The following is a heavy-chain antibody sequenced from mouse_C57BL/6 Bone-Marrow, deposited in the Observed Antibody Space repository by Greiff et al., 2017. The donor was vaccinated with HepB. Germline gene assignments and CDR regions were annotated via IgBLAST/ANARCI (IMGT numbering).Heavy chain of an antibody. CDR3: ASPGGVTTWGVDY. J-gene: IGHJ4*01. CDR1: GFTFSDYG. Sequence: EVQVVESGGGLVKPGGSLKLSCAASGFTFSDYGMHWVRQAPEKGLEWVAYISSGSSTIYYADTVKGRFTISRDNAKNTLFLQMTSLRSEDTAMYYCASPGGVTTWGVDYWGQGTSVTVSS. D-gene: IGHD2-2*01. CDR2: ISSGSSTI. V-gene: IGHV5-17*01.